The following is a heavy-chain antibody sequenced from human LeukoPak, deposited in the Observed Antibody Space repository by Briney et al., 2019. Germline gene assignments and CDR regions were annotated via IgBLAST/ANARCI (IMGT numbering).Heavy chain of an antibody. CDR1: GYTFTSYG. Sequence: GASVKVSCKASGYTFTSYGISWVRQAPGQGLEWMGWISAYNGNTNYAQKFQGRVTMTRDTSISTAYMELSRLRSDDTAVYYCARDHGLAYCGGDCYPNNWFDPWGQGTLVTVSS. CDR2: ISAYNGNT. CDR3: ARDHGLAYCGGDCYPNNWFDP. D-gene: IGHD2-21*02. V-gene: IGHV1-18*01. J-gene: IGHJ5*02.